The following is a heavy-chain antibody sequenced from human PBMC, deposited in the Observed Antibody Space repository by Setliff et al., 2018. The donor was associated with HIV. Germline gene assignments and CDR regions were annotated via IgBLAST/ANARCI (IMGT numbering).Heavy chain of an antibody. D-gene: IGHD6-6*01. J-gene: IGHJ6*03. CDR2: IYHSGTT. V-gene: IGHV4-38-2*01. CDR3: AGEAWTSYRSSSGYYYYYMDV. Sequence: SETLSLTCAVSGYAITSGFYWGWIRQPPGRGLEWIGSIYHSGTTNYNSSLKSRVTISVDTSKNQFSLKLSSVTAADTAVYYCAGEAWTSYRSSSGYYYYYMDVWGKGTTVTVSS. CDR1: GYAITSGFY.